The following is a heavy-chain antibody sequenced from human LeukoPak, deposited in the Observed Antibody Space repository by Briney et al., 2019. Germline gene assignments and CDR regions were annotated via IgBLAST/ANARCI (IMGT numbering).Heavy chain of an antibody. CDR2: ITHSGST. V-gene: IGHV4-34*01. J-gene: IGHJ3*02. Sequence: SETLSLTCAVYGGSFSDYYWSWIRQSPGKGLAWIAEITHSGSTNYNPSLKSRVTTSVDTSKNQFSLKLSSVTAADTAVYYCARHKGRHSTIWYDGRGAFDIWGQGTMVTVSS. CDR3: ARHKGRHSTIWYDGRGAFDI. D-gene: IGHD6-13*01. CDR1: GGSFSDYY.